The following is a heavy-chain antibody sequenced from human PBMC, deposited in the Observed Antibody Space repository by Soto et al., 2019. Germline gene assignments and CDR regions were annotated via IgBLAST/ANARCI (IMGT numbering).Heavy chain of an antibody. Sequence: QVQLLQSGAEVKKPGSSVRVSCEASGGTFRTYAISWVRQAPGQELEWMGEIIPIFGTVNYAQKFQGRVTITADESTTTVYMDLRSLRSEDTAVYYCAKGAVAGTPTSYYYYGMDVWDQGTTVTVSS. CDR2: IIPIFGTV. D-gene: IGHD6-19*01. CDR1: GGTFRTYA. CDR3: AKGAVAGTPTSYYYYGMDV. J-gene: IGHJ6*02. V-gene: IGHV1-69*12.